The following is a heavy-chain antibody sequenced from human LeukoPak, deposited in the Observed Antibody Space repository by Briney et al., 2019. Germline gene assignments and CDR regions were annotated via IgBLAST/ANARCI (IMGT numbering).Heavy chain of an antibody. CDR2: INTDSSDI. J-gene: IGHJ4*02. V-gene: IGHV3-21*05. CDR1: GFTFSRYA. D-gene: IGHD2-2*01. Sequence: GGSLRLSCAASGFTFSRYAMNWVRQAPGKGLEWVSYINTDSSDIHYADSVKGRFTISRDNARNTLYLQLSSLRAEDSAVFYCARDTFQPGLIDSWGQGTLVTVSS. CDR3: ARDTFQPGLIDS.